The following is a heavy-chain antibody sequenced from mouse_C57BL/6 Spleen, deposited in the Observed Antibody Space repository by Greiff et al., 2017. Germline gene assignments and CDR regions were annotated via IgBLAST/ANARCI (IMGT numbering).Heavy chain of an antibody. D-gene: IGHD2-5*01. CDR3: ARHEEGGSNYPFYYFDY. CDR2: FYPGSGGI. J-gene: IGHJ2*01. Sequence: QVQLQQSGAELVKPGASVKLSCKASGYTFTEYTIHWVKQRPVQGLEWIGWFYPGSGGIRYNEKFKDKATLTADKSSSTVYMELISLTSEDSAVYFCARHEEGGSNYPFYYFDYWGQGTTLTVSS. CDR1: GYTFTEYT. V-gene: IGHV1-62-2*01.